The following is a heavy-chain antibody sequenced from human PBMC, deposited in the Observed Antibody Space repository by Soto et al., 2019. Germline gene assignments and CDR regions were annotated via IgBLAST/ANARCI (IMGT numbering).Heavy chain of an antibody. CDR3: ARDRYSSGWYDLAY. V-gene: IGHV3-33*01. Sequence: QVQLVESGGGVVQPGRSLRLSCAASGFTFSSYGMHWVRQAPGKGLEWVAVIWYDGSNKYYADSVKGRFTISRDNSKNTLYLQMNSRRVEDTAVYYCARDRYSSGWYDLAYWGQGTLVTVSS. J-gene: IGHJ4*02. CDR1: GFTFSSYG. D-gene: IGHD6-19*01. CDR2: IWYDGSNK.